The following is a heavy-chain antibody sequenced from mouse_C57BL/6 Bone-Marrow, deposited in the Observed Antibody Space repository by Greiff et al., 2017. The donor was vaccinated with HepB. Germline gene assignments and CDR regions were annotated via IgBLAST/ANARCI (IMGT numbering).Heavy chain of an antibody. J-gene: IGHJ4*01. CDR3: AIQLRPSYAMDY. V-gene: IGHV1-7*01. Sequence: VQVVESGAELAKPGASVKLSCKASGYTFTSYWMHWVKQRPGQGLEWIGYINPSSGYTKYNQKFKDKATLTADKSSSTAYMQLSSLTYEDSAVYYCAIQLRPSYAMDYWGQGTSVTVSS. CDR2: INPSSGYT. CDR1: GYTFTSYW. D-gene: IGHD3-2*02.